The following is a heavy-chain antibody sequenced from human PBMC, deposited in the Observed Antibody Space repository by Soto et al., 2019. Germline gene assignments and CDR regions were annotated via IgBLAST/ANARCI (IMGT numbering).Heavy chain of an antibody. CDR2: ITDGGGST. D-gene: IGHD6-13*01. J-gene: IGHJ4*02. CDR3: AKVGLCRNGYMGVVRGDY. V-gene: IGHV3-23*01. CDR1: GFTFSSYA. Sequence: EVQLLESGGGLVQPGGSLRLSCEASGFTFSSYAMSWVRQAPGKGLEWVSGITDGGGSTFYADSLQGRFTVSRDNSKNQLYLQMSSLTADDTAIYYCAKVGLCRNGYMGVVRGDYWGQGTLVTVSA.